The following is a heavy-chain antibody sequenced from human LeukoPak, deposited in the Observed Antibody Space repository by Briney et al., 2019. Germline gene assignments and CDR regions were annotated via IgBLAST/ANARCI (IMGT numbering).Heavy chain of an antibody. V-gene: IGHV4-59*01. CDR2: VYYSGST. Sequence: SETLSLTCTVSGGSISDYYWSWIRQPPGRGLEWIGYVYYSGSTSYNPSLKSRVTISVDTSKNQFSLKVSSVTAADTALYYCARGHLVFAYWGQGTLVTVSS. J-gene: IGHJ4*02. CDR1: GGSISDYY. D-gene: IGHD6-6*01. CDR3: ARGHLVFAY.